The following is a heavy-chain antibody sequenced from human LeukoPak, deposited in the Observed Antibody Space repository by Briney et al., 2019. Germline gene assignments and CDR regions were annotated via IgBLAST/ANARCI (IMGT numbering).Heavy chain of an antibody. V-gene: IGHV3-21*01. J-gene: IGHJ4*02. D-gene: IGHD3-22*01. CDR3: VRLRRNSDTSGFYYYSDF. CDR2: ISVRSNYI. CDR1: GYTFSSYS. Sequence: GGSLRLSCLASGYTFSSYSINWVRQAPGKGLEWVSSISVRSNYIYYADSVRGRFRISRDDARDSLYLQMNSLRAEDTAVYYCVRLRRNSDTSGFYYYSDFWGQGTLVTVSS.